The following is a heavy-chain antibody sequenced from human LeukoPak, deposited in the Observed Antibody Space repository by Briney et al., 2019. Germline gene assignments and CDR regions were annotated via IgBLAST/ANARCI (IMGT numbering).Heavy chain of an antibody. CDR2: IIGSSGST. Sequence: HSGGSLRLSCVASGFSFNNYAMKWVRQAPGKGLEWVSFIIGSSGSTFYADSVKGRFTISRDKSKNTLYLQMNSLRAEDTAVYYCAKGAYDYIEIAYFDYWGQGSLVTVSS. J-gene: IGHJ4*02. D-gene: IGHD5-12*01. CDR3: AKGAYDYIEIAYFDY. V-gene: IGHV3-23*01. CDR1: GFSFNNYA.